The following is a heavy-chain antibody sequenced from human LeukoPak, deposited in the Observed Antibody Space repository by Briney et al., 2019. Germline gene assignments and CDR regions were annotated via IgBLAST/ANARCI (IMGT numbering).Heavy chain of an antibody. CDR2: IYYSGST. J-gene: IGHJ4*02. CDR1: GGSISSGGYY. CDR3: ARDSDPRGLFDY. V-gene: IGHV4-31*03. Sequence: SETLSLTCTVSGGSISSGGYYWSWIRQHPGKGLEWIGYIYYSGSTYYNPSLKSRVTISVDTSENQFSLKLSSVTAADTAVYYCARDSDPRGLFDYWGQGTLVTVST.